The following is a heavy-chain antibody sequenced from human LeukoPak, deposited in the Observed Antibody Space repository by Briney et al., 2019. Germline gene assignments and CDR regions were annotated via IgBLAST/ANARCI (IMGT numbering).Heavy chain of an antibody. CDR2: LYYNGNT. CDR1: GGSISSGTHY. CDR3: ARGPYSSSWHSPLDY. D-gene: IGHD6-13*01. J-gene: IGHJ4*02. Sequence: PSETLSLTCVVPGGSISSGTHYWSWIRQPPGKGLEWIGCLYYNGNTNYNPSLKSRVTIPVDTSENQFSLKLTSVTAADTAVYYCARGPYSSSWHSPLDYWGQGALVTVSS. V-gene: IGHV4-61*01.